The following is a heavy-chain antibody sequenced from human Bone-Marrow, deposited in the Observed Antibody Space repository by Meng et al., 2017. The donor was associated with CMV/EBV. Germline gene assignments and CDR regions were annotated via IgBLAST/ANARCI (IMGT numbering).Heavy chain of an antibody. D-gene: IGHD3-16*01. V-gene: IGHV4-34*01. J-gene: IGHJ4*02. CDR1: GGSFSGYY. CDR2: IKHSGDT. Sequence: LSLTCAVSGGSFSGYYWSWIRQPPGKGLEWIGEIKHSGDTNYNPSLKSRVTISLDMSKNQFSLNLKSVTAADTAVYFCARDEEGILGHWGQGTLVTVSS. CDR3: ARDEEGILGH.